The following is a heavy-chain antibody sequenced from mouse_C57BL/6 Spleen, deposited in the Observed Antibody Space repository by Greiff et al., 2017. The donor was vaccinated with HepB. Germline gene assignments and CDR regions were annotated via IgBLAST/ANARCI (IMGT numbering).Heavy chain of an antibody. D-gene: IGHD1-1*01. CDR2: IDPNSGGT. Sequence: QVQLQQPGAELVKPGASVKLSCKASGYTFTSYWMHWVKQRPGRGLEWIGRIDPNSGGTKYNEKFKSKATLTVDKPSSTAYIQLSSLTSEDSAVYYCARGYYGSSYGEVYYAMDYWGQGTSVTVSS. CDR3: ARGYYGSSYGEVYYAMDY. V-gene: IGHV1-72*01. J-gene: IGHJ4*01. CDR1: GYTFTSYW.